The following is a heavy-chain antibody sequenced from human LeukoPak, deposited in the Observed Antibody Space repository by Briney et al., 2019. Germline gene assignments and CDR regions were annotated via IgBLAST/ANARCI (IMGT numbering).Heavy chain of an antibody. CDR3: ARPYYSNYYYYGMDV. V-gene: IGHV3-33*07. D-gene: IGHD3-22*01. Sequence: GGSLRLSCLASGFTFDTFGMYWARQAPGKGLEWVAVIWHDGSNKYYTDSVKGRFTISRDNSKNTLYLQMNSLRVEDTAVYYCARPYYSNYYYYGMDVWGQGTTVTVSS. CDR1: GFTFDTFG. CDR2: IWHDGSNK. J-gene: IGHJ6*02.